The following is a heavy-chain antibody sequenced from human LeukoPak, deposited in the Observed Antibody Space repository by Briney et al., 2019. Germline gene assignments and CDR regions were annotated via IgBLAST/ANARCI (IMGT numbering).Heavy chain of an antibody. CDR1: GGSISSYY. CDR2: IYYSGST. V-gene: IGHV4-59*01. D-gene: IGHD3-22*01. CDR3: ARGRGGYYDSTRITSDY. Sequence: PSETLSLTCTVSGGSISSYYWSWIRQPPGKGLEWIGYIYYSGSTNYNPSLKSRVTISVDTSKNQFSLKLSSVTAADTAVYYCARGRGGYYDSTRITSDYWGQGTLVTVSS. J-gene: IGHJ4*02.